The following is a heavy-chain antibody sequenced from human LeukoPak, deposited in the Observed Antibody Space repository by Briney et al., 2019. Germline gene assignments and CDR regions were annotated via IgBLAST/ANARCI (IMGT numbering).Heavy chain of an antibody. CDR3: ARDYGDYSYYYGMDV. CDR2: IYYSGST. Sequence: SETLSLTCTVSGGSISSYYWSWIRQPPGKGLEWIGYIYYSGSTNYNPSLKSRVTISVDTSKNQFSLKLSSVTAADTAVYYCARDYGDYSYYYGMDVWGQGTTVTVSS. V-gene: IGHV4-59*01. D-gene: IGHD4-17*01. J-gene: IGHJ6*02. CDR1: GGSISSYY.